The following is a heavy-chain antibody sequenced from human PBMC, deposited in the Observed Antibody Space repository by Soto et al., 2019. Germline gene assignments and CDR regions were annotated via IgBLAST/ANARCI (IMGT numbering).Heavy chain of an antibody. CDR1: GGTFSSYA. CDR3: ARGGTRYYYGMDV. CDR2: IIPIFDTP. J-gene: IGHJ6*02. D-gene: IGHD1-1*01. V-gene: IGHV1-69*01. Sequence: QVQLVQSGAEVKKPGSSVKVSCKASGGTFSSYAISWVRQAPGEGLEWMGGIIPIFDTPKYAQKFQGRVTISADESTSTAYMELSSLRSEDTAIYYCARGGTRYYYGMDVWGQGTTVTVSS.